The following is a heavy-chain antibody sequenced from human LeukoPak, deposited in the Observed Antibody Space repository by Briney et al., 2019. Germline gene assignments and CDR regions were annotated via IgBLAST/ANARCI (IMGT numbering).Heavy chain of an antibody. J-gene: IGHJ4*02. CDR2: IWYNGSNK. D-gene: IGHD3-10*02. CDR3: ARDRNVHGRQACYFDS. V-gene: IGHV3-33*01. Sequence: PGGSLRLSCAASGFTFSSYGMRWVRQAPGKGLAWVAGIWYNGSNKYYADSVKGRFTISRDNSKNTLYLQMNSLRAEDTAVYYCARDRNVHGRQACYFDSWGQGTLVTVSS. CDR1: GFTFSSYG.